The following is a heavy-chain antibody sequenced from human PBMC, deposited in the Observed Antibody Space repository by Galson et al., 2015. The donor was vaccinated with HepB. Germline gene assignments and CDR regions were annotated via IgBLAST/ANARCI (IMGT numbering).Heavy chain of an antibody. CDR1: GGSISSYY. D-gene: IGHD3-16*01. Sequence: LSLTCTVSGGSISSYYWSWIRQPPGKGLEWIGYIYYSGSTNYNPSLKSRVTISVDTSKNQFSLKLSSVTAADTAVYYCARDGDRWGPGWYFDLWGRGTLVTVSS. J-gene: IGHJ2*01. V-gene: IGHV4-59*01. CDR3: ARDGDRWGPGWYFDL. CDR2: IYYSGST.